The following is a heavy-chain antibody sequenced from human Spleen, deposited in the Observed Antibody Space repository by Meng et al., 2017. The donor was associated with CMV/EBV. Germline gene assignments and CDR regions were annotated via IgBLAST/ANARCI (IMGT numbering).Heavy chain of an antibody. V-gene: IGHV4-34*01. CDR3: ARGWPHFDY. J-gene: IGHJ4*02. Sequence: LYLTCAVYGGSLSAYYWSWIRQPPGKGLEWIGEIKNSGSTNYTPSLKSRVTISVDTSKNQFSLKLSSMTAADTAVYYCARGWPHFDYWGQGTLVTVSS. CDR1: GGSLSAYY. CDR2: IKNSGST.